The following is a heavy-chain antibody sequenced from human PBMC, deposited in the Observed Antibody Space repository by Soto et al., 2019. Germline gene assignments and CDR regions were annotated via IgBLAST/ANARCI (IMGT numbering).Heavy chain of an antibody. Sequence: QVQLQQWGAGLLKPSETLSLTCAVYGGSFSGYYWSWIRQPPGKGLEWIGEINHSGSTNYNPSLKNRVTISVDTSKNQFSLKLSSVTAADTAVYYCARETSIAARNFDYWGQGTLVTVSS. J-gene: IGHJ4*02. V-gene: IGHV4-34*01. CDR2: INHSGST. D-gene: IGHD6-6*01. CDR3: ARETSIAARNFDY. CDR1: GGSFSGYY.